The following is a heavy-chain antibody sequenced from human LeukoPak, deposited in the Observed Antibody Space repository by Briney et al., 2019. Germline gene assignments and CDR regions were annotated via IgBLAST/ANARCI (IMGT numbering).Heavy chain of an antibody. CDR1: GFTFSSYA. Sequence: GGSLRLSGAASGFTFSSYAMNWVRQAPGKGLEWVSTISGSGGNTYYADSVKGRFTISRDNSKNTLYLQMNSLRAEDTAVYYCARVPDIVATSCDYWGQGTLVTVSS. V-gene: IGHV3-23*01. CDR3: ARVPDIVATSCDY. CDR2: ISGSGGNT. D-gene: IGHD5-12*01. J-gene: IGHJ4*02.